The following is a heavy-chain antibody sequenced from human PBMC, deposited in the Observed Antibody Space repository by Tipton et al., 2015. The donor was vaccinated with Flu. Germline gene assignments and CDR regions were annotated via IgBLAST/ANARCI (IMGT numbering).Heavy chain of an antibody. CDR1: GFTFSGSA. D-gene: IGHD3-22*01. CDR3: TRGYYYDSSGPPNDAFDI. J-gene: IGHJ3*02. CDR2: IRSKANSYAT. V-gene: IGHV3-73*01. Sequence: SLRLSCAASGFTFSGSAMHWVRQASGKGLEWVGRIRSKANSYATAYPASVKGRFTISRDDSKNTAYLQMNSLKTEDTAVYYCTRGYYYDSSGPPNDAFDIWGQGTMVTVSS.